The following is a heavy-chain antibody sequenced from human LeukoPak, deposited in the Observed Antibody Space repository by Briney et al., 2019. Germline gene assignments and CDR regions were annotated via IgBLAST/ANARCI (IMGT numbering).Heavy chain of an antibody. J-gene: IGHJ4*02. Sequence: AGSLTLSCADSGFTVSRNYMSWVRQPPGKGLEWVSEIYSGGSTYYADSVKGRFTISRDNSKNTLYFQMNSLRAEDTAVYYCASGIGYCSGGSCYSFDHWGQGTLVTVSS. CDR3: ASGIGYCSGGSCYSFDH. CDR2: IYSGGST. V-gene: IGHV3-53*01. D-gene: IGHD2-15*01. CDR1: GFTVSRNY.